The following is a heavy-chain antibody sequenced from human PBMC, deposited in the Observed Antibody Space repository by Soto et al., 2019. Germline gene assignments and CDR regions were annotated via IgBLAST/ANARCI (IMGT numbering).Heavy chain of an antibody. CDR2: IKRDGIAT. Sequence: EVQLVESGGGLVQPGESLRLSCAASGFTFSAFWMTWLRQAPGKGLEGVANIKRDGIATHYGDSVEVRCTLSRDNAQNSLFLQLNSLRPEDTAMYYCARDLSPTGEFCYDAFDVWGQGTGVTVSS. CDR1: GFTFSAFW. CDR3: ARDLSPTGEFCYDAFDV. J-gene: IGHJ3*01. D-gene: IGHD2-15*01. V-gene: IGHV3-7*04.